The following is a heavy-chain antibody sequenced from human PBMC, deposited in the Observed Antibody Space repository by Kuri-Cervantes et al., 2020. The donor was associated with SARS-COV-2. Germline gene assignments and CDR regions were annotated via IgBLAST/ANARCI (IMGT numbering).Heavy chain of an antibody. CDR3: AVYSSSPYYYYMDV. J-gene: IGHJ6*03. CDR1: GGSISSSSYY. D-gene: IGHD6-13*01. Sequence: GSLRLSCTVSGGSISSSSYYWGWIRQPPGKGLEWIGSIYYSGSTYYNPSLKSRVTISVDTSKNQFSLKLSSVTAADTAVYYRAVYSSSPYYYYMDVWGKGTTVPSP. CDR2: IYYSGST. V-gene: IGHV4-39*07.